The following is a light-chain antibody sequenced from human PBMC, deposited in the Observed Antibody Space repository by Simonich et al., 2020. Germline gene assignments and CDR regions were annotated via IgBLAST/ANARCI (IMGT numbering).Light chain of an antibody. V-gene: IGKV4-1*01. CDR1: QSVLYSSNIKNY. J-gene: IGKJ2*01. CDR3: QPYYSSPPYT. CDR2: WAS. Sequence: DIVMTQYPDSLAVSLGERATINCKSSQSVLYSSNIKNYLAWYQQKQGQPPKLLIYWASTRESGVPDRFSGSWSGTDFTLTIRSLQAEDVAVYSCQPYYSSPPYTFGQGTKLEIK.